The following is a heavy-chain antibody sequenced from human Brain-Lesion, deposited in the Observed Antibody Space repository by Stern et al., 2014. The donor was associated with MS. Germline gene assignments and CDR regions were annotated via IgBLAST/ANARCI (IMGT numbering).Heavy chain of an antibody. J-gene: IGHJ5*01. V-gene: IGHV6-1*01. Sequence: VQLVESGPGLMKHSQTLALTCAISGDSVSSNSAAWNWIRQSPSRGLEWLGRTYYRSKWYYQYAESVKSRITINADTSTNQFSLQLNSVTPEDTAVYLCAKGYNWFDSWGQGTVVTVS. CDR2: TYYRSKWYY. CDR3: AKGYNWFDS. CDR1: GDSVSSNSAA.